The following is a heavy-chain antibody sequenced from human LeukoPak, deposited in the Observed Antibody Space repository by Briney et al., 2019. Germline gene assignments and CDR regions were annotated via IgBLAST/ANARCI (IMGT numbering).Heavy chain of an antibody. V-gene: IGHV1-2*02. D-gene: IGHD2-15*01. Sequence: GASVKVSCKASGYTFTGQYMHWVRQAPGQGLEWMGWMNPNNGDTKYAQKFQDRVTVTRDTSISTAYMELSRLRSDDTAVYYCARDLIEGWAFDIWGQGTMVTVSS. CDR1: GYTFTGQY. J-gene: IGHJ3*02. CDR3: ARDLIEGWAFDI. CDR2: MNPNNGDT.